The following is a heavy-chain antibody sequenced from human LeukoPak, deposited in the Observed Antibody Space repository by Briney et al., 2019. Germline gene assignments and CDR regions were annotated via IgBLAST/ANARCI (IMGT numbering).Heavy chain of an antibody. V-gene: IGHV3-30-3*01. D-gene: IGHD6-13*01. CDR1: GFTFSSYA. J-gene: IGHJ4*02. CDR2: ISYDGSNK. CDR3: ARAPPQEYSSSWFDY. Sequence: GSLRLSCAASGFTFSSYAMHWVRQAPGKGLEWVAVISYDGSNKYYADSVKGRFTISRDNSKNTLYLQMNSLRAEDTAVYYCARAPPQEYSSSWFDYWGQGTLVTVSS.